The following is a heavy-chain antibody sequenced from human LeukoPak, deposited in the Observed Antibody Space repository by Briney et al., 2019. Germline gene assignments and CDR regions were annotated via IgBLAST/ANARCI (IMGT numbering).Heavy chain of an antibody. CDR3: ARRNFDWLPNWFDP. Sequence: PGGSLRLSCAASGFTFSSYSMNWVRQAPGKGLEWVSYISSSSSTIYYADSVKGRFTISRDNAKNSLYLQMNSLRAEDTAVYYCARRNFDWLPNWFDPWGQGTLVTVSS. D-gene: IGHD3-9*01. CDR2: ISSSSSTI. V-gene: IGHV3-48*01. CDR1: GFTFSSYS. J-gene: IGHJ5*02.